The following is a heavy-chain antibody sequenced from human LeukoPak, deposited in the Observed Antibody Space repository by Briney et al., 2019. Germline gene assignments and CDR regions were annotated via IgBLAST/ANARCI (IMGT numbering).Heavy chain of an antibody. V-gene: IGHV4-59*01. CDR1: GGSISSYY. CDR2: IYYSGST. J-gene: IGHJ4*02. D-gene: IGHD3-10*01. Sequence: PSETLSLTRTVSGGSISSYYWSWIRQPPGKGLEWIGYIYYSGSTNSNPSLKSRATISVDMSRKHFFLDLSSVTAADTAVYYCARAVHYSGTSDQYTGGWYYFDFWGQGTLVTVSS. CDR3: ARAVHYSGTSDQYTGGWYYFDF.